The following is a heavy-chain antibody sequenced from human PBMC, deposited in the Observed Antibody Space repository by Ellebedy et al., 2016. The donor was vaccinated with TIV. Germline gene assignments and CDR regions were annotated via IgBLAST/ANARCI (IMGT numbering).Heavy chain of an antibody. CDR3: AKGRGGGSDSSAPRYYFDY. CDR2: ISNTGSRT. Sequence: GESLKISCAASGFTFSSYAMSWVRQAPGKGLEWVSTISNTGSRTYYADSVKGRFTISRDNSKKTLYLQMNSLSAEDTAVYYWAKGRGGGSDSSAPRYYFDYWGLGTLVTVSS. V-gene: IGHV3-23*01. D-gene: IGHD3-22*01. J-gene: IGHJ4*02. CDR1: GFTFSSYA.